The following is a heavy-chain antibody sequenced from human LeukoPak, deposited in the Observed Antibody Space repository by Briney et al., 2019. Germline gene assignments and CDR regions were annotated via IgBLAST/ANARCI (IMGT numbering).Heavy chain of an antibody. J-gene: IGHJ5*02. CDR2: IKQDGSEK. CDR3: ARSSHVVVVDNWFDP. V-gene: IGHV3-7*01. Sequence: GGSLRLSCAASGFTFSSYWMSWVRQAPGKGLEWVANIKQDGSEKYYVDSVKGRFTISRDNAKNSLYLQMNSLRAEDTAVYYCARSSHVVVVDNWFDPWGQGTLVTVSS. D-gene: IGHD2-15*01. CDR1: GFTFSSYW.